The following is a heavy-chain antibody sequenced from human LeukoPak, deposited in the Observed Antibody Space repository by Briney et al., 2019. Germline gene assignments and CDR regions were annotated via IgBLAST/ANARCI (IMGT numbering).Heavy chain of an antibody. D-gene: IGHD1-26*01. CDR3: AKGWAMDV. CDR2: TYYRSKWFH. CDR1: GDSVSNNGGA. J-gene: IGHJ6*02. Sequence: SQTLSLTCAISGDSVSNNGGAWNWIRQSPSRGLEWLGRTYYRSKWFHDYAVSVETRITINPDTSKNHFSLQLKSVTPEDTAVYYCAKGWAMDVWSQGTTVTVSS. V-gene: IGHV6-1*01.